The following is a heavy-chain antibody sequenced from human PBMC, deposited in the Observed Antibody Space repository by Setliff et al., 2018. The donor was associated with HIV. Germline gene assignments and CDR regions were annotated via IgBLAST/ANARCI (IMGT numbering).Heavy chain of an antibody. V-gene: IGHV1-2*05. D-gene: IGHD2-21*01. CDR1: GYTFTGYY. CDR3: ARDHQTMLWLDY. J-gene: IGHJ4*02. Sequence: ASVKVSCKASGYTFTGYYMHWVRQAPGQGLEWMGRINPNSGDTNYAQKFQGRVTMTRDTSISTAYMELSRLRSDDTVVYFCARDHQTMLWLDYWGQGTLVTVSS. CDR2: INPNSGDT.